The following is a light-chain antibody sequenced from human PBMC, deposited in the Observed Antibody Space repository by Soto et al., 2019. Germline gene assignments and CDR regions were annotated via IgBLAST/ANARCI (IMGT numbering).Light chain of an antibody. J-gene: IGKJ4*01. V-gene: IGKV3-11*01. CDR2: DTS. CDR3: QTRSNWSLT. CDR1: QSVGRN. Sequence: PGERATLSCRTSQSVGRNLAWYQQKAGQAPRLLMYDTSNRATGIPARFSGSGSGTDFTLTISTLEPEDFGVYYCQTRSNWSLTFGGGTKVEIK.